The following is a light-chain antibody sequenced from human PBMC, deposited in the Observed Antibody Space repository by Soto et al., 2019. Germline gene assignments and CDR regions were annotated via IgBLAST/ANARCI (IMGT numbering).Light chain of an antibody. CDR1: QNVRTF. V-gene: IGKV3-11*01. J-gene: IGKJ1*01. CDR2: GAS. CDR3: QQHSHWPPWT. Sequence: EVVLTQSPATLSLSPGERATLSCRASQNVRTFLDWSQQKPGQAPRLLIYGASNRATGIPARFSGSGSGTDFTLTISSLEPEDVAVYYCQQHSHWPPWTFGQGTRVEIQ.